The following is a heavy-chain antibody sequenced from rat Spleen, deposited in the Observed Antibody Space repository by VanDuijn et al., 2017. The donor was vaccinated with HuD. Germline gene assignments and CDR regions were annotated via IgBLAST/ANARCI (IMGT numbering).Heavy chain of an antibody. CDR1: GFTFSNYG. J-gene: IGHJ2*01. D-gene: IGHD1-8*01. CDR2: ISYDNYST. V-gene: IGHV5-29*01. CDR3: AKDRGSSYPPFDY. Sequence: EVQLVESGGGLVQPGRSLKLSCAASGFTFSNYGMAWVRQAPTKGLEWVATISYDNYSTYYRDSVKGRFTISRDNAKNTLYLQMDSLRSEDTATYYCAKDRGSSYPPFDYWGQGVMVTVSS.